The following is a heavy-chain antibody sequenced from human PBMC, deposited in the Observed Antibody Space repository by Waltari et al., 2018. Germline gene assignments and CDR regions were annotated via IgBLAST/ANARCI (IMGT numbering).Heavy chain of an antibody. CDR2: IYSGGST. Sequence: EVQLVESGGGLIQPGWSLRLSCAASGFTVSTNYMRWVRQAPGKGLEWVSVIYSGGSTYYADSVKGRFTISRDNSKNTLYLKMNSLRAEDTAVYYCATGYSSSWYGGNLGYWGQGTLVTVSS. CDR3: ATGYSSSWYGGNLGY. V-gene: IGHV3-53*01. J-gene: IGHJ4*02. CDR1: GFTVSTNY. D-gene: IGHD6-13*01.